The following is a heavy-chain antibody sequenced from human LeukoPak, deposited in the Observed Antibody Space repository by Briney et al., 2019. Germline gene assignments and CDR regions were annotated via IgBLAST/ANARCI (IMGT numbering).Heavy chain of an antibody. CDR3: ARAGQGYYYDTSAYYYDY. CDR1: GYTFTSYG. J-gene: IGHJ4*02. CDR2: ISAYNGNP. Sequence: GASVKVSCKASGYTFTSYGISWVREAPGQGLEWMAWISAYNGNPIYAPRLQGRATLTTDTSTSTAYMELRSLGSDDTAVYYCARAGQGYYYDTSAYYYDYWGQGTLVTVS. V-gene: IGHV1-18*01. D-gene: IGHD3-22*01.